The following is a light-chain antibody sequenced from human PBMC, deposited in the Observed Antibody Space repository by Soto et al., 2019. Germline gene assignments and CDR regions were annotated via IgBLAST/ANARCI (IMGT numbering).Light chain of an antibody. J-gene: IGLJ2*01. CDR1: SSNIGAGYD. CDR2: GNS. CDR3: QSYDSSLSGYVV. Sequence: QSVLTQPPSVSGAPGQRVTISCTGSSSNIGAGYDVHWYQQLPTTAPKLLMYGNSNRPSGVPDRFSGSKSGTSASLTITGLQAEDEAEYYCQSYDSSLSGYVVFGGGTKLTVL. V-gene: IGLV1-40*01.